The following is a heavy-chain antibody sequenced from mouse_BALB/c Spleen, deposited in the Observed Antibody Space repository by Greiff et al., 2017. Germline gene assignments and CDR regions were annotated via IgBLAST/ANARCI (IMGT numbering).Heavy chain of an antibody. CDR3: ARLITTYYYAMDY. Sequence: EVQVVESGGGLVKPGGSLKLSCAASGFTFSDYYMYWVRQTPEKRLEWVATISDGGSYTYYPDSVKGRFTISRDNAKNNLYLQMSSLKSEDTAMYYCARLITTYYYAMDYWGQGTSVTVSS. CDR2: ISDGGSYT. J-gene: IGHJ4*01. CDR1: GFTFSDYY. V-gene: IGHV5-4*02. D-gene: IGHD2-4*01.